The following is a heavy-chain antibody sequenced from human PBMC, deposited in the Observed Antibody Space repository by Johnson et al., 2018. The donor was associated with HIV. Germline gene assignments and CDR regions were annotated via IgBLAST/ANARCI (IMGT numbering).Heavy chain of an antibody. V-gene: IGHV3-30-3*01. Sequence: QMLLVESGGGVVQPGRSLRLSCAASGFTFSSYAMHWVRQAPGKGLEWVAVISYDGSNKYYADSVKGRFTISRDNSKNTLYLQMNSLRAEDTAVYYCARAVTPFGDWEAFDIWGQGTMVTGSS. CDR3: ARAVTPFGDWEAFDI. D-gene: IGHD3-10*01. J-gene: IGHJ3*02. CDR1: GFTFSSYA. CDR2: ISYDGSNK.